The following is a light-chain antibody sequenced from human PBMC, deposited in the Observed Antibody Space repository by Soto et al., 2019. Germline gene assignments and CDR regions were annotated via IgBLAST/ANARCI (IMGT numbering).Light chain of an antibody. CDR1: QSVSSY. CDR3: QQRSKGLT. J-gene: IGKJ4*01. V-gene: IGKV3-11*01. CDR2: DAS. Sequence: VLTQTQYTLSLSPAERATLSCRASQSVSSYLVWYQQKPGQAPRLLIYDASNRATGIPARFSGSGSGTDFTLTISSLEPEDFAVYYCQQRSKGLTFGGR.